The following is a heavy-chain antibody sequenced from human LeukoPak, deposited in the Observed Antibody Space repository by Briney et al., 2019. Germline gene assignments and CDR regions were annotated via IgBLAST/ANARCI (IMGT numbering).Heavy chain of an antibody. CDR2: IIPMFGTA. CDR3: ASTDDYGDYDYGY. CDR1: GGTFTSYG. V-gene: IGHV1-69*13. Sequence: ASVKVSCKATGGTFTSYGISWVRQAPGQGLEWMGGIIPMFGTANYAQKFQGRITITADESTSIVYMELNSLRSEDTAVYYCASTDDYGDYDYGYWGQGTLVTVSS. J-gene: IGHJ4*02. D-gene: IGHD4-17*01.